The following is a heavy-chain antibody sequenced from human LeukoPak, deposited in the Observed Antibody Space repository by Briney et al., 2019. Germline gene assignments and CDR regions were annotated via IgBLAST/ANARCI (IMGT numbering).Heavy chain of an antibody. J-gene: IGHJ5*02. D-gene: IGHD1-1*01. V-gene: IGHV4-30-4*08. CDR2: IYYSGIA. CDR1: GDSIASGDYY. CDR3: ARAVQASLQPRFDP. Sequence: PSETLSLTCTVSGDSIASGDYYWSWIRQPPGKGLEWIGYIYYSGIAYYHPSLKSRVSISVDTSENQFSLNLNSVTAADTAVYYCARAVQASLQPRFDPWGQGTLVTVSS.